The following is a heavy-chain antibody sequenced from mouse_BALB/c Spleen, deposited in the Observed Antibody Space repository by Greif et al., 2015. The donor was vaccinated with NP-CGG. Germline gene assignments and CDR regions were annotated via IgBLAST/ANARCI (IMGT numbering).Heavy chain of an antibody. CDR3: ASPRDRYAYAMDY. Sequence: QVQLQQPGPGLVQPSQSLSITCTVSGFSLTSYGVHWVRQSPGKGLEWLGVIWSGGSTDYNAAFISRLSISKDNSKSXVFFKMNSLQANDTAIYYCASPRDRYAYAMDYWGQGTSVTVSS. CDR1: GFSLTSYG. D-gene: IGHD2-14*01. V-gene: IGHV2-2*02. J-gene: IGHJ4*01. CDR2: IWSGGST.